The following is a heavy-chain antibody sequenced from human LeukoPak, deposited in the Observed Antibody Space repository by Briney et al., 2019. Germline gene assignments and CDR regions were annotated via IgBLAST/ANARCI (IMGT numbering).Heavy chain of an antibody. J-gene: IGHJ4*02. D-gene: IGHD6-19*01. CDR1: GFTFSSYA. CDR3: ARGYSSGPTH. V-gene: IGHV4-34*01. CDR2: INHSGST. Sequence: PGGSLRLSCAASGFTFSSYAMSWVRQAPGKGLEWIGEINHSGSTNYNPSLKSRVTISVDTSKNQFSLKLSSVTAADTAVYYCARGYSSGPTHWGQGTLVTVSS.